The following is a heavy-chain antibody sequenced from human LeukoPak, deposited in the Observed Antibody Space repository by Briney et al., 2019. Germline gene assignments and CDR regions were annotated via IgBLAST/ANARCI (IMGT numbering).Heavy chain of an antibody. CDR3: AKSVVAGVYGSFDY. Sequence: PGGSLRLSCAASRFTLSNYAMSWVRQAPGKGLEWVSAITGSGGTTYYADSVKGRFTISRDNSKNTLYLQMNSLRAEDAAVYYCAKSVVAGVYGSFDYWGQGTLVTVSS. CDR1: RFTLSNYA. CDR2: ITGSGGTT. D-gene: IGHD2-15*01. J-gene: IGHJ4*02. V-gene: IGHV3-23*01.